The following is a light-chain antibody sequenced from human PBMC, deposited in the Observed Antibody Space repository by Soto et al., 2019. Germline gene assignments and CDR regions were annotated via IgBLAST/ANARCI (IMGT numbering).Light chain of an antibody. Sequence: EIVMTQSPATLSVSPGERATLSCRASQSVGNNLAWYQQKPGQAPRLLIYAASSWATGVPDSFSGSGSGTEFTLTISSLQSEDFAVYFCQQYHRWPLTFGGGTKVEV. CDR2: AAS. CDR3: QQYHRWPLT. J-gene: IGKJ4*01. CDR1: QSVGNN. V-gene: IGKV3-15*01.